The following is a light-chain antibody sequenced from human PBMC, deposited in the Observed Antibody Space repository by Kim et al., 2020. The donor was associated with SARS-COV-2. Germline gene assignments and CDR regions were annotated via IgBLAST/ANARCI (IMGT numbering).Light chain of an antibody. CDR2: AAF. CDR3: QQAKKFPWT. J-gene: IGKJ1*01. CDR1: QDISSS. V-gene: IGKV1-12*01. Sequence: GSVGDRVTITCRASQDISSSLAWYQQKPGTAPKLLIYAAFSLQSGVPSRFSGSGSGTDFTLAISSLQPDDFATYYCQQAKKFPWTFGQGTKVDIK.